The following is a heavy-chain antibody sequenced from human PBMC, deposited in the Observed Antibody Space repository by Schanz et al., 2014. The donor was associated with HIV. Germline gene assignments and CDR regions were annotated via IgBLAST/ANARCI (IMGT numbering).Heavy chain of an antibody. D-gene: IGHD3-16*02. Sequence: QVHLVESGGGVVQPGRSLRLSCAASGFTFSSYGMHWVRQAPGKGLEWVVVIWYDGRNKYYADSVKGRFTISRDNSKNTLYLEMNSLRAEDTAVYYCAKMEMAIVRWYYGMDVWGQGTTVTVSS. CDR3: AKMEMAIVRWYYGMDV. CDR2: IWYDGRNK. CDR1: GFTFSSYG. J-gene: IGHJ6*02. V-gene: IGHV3-33*06.